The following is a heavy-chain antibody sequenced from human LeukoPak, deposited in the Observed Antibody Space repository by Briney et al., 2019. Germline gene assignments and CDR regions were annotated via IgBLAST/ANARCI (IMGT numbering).Heavy chain of an antibody. CDR1: GFTFSSYA. CDR3: ARVTGYMIEDQFDY. V-gene: IGHV3-23*01. D-gene: IGHD3-22*01. CDR2: ITGSGGST. Sequence: GGSLRLSCAASGFTFSSYAMSWVRQAPGKGLEWVSAITGSGGSTYYADSVKGRFTISRDNSKNTLYLQMNSLTTEDTAVYYCARVTGYMIEDQFDYWGQGTLVTVSS. J-gene: IGHJ4*02.